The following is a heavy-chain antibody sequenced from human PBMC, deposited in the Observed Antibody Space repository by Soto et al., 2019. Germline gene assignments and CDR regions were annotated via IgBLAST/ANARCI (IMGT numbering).Heavy chain of an antibody. D-gene: IGHD3-16*01. CDR2: IYSGGST. CDR3: ARSGGVCGGAACYPHWFDF. V-gene: IGHV3-53*01. CDR1: GFTVSSNY. J-gene: IGHJ5*01. Sequence: HPGGSLRLSCAASGFTVSSNYMSWVRQAPGKGLEWVSVIYSGGSTYYADSVKGRFTIFRHNSKNTLYLQMNSLRAEDTAVYYCARSGGVCGGAACYPHWFDFWGHGTLVTVSS.